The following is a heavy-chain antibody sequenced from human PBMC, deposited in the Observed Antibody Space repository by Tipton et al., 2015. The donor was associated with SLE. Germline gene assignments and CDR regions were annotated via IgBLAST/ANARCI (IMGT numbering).Heavy chain of an antibody. CDR3: ARGRYCTNGVCLDY. CDR1: GGSLSGHY. Sequence: GLVKPSETLSLTCAVYGGSLSGHYWSWIRQPPGKGLECIGESNDSGKTNYNPALKSRATISVDTSKNQFSLKLSSVTAADTAVYYCARGRYCTNGVCLDYWGQGTLVTVSS. J-gene: IGHJ4*02. V-gene: IGHV4-34*01. CDR2: SNDSGKT. D-gene: IGHD2-8*01.